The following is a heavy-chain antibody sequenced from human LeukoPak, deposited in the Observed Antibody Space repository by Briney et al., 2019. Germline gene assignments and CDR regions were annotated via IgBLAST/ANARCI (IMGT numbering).Heavy chain of an antibody. Sequence: SETLSLTCAVYGGSFSGYYWSWIRKPPGKGLEWIGEINHSGSTNYNPSLKSRVTISVDTSKNQFSLKLSSVTAADTAVYYCARGGVVTPHYWGQGTLVTVSS. CDR1: GGSFSGYY. D-gene: IGHD2-21*02. J-gene: IGHJ4*02. CDR2: INHSGST. V-gene: IGHV4-34*01. CDR3: ARGGVVTPHY.